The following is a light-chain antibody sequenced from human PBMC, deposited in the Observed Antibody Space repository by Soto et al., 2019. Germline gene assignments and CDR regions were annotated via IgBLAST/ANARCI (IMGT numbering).Light chain of an antibody. Sequence: EIVKAQSPAPLSVSPGERATLSCTARQSVSSNLAWYQQKPGQAPRLLIYGASTRATGIPARFSGSGSGTEFTLTSSRLEPADFAVYYCQQYSNSPTFGEGTKVDIK. J-gene: IGKJ4*02. V-gene: IGKV3-15*01. CDR3: QQYSNSPT. CDR2: GAS. CDR1: QSVSSN.